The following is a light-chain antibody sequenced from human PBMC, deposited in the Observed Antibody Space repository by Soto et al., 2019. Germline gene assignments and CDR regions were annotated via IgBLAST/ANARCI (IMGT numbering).Light chain of an antibody. CDR3: QQSYSIRA. V-gene: IGKV1-39*01. J-gene: IGKJ1*01. CDR1: QSVGNN. CDR2: AAS. Sequence: MTQSPATLSVSPGERTTLSCRASQSVGNNLAWYQQKPGKAPKLLIYAASSLQSGVPSRFSGSGSGTDFTLTISSLQPEDFATYYCQQSYSIRAFGQGTKVEIK.